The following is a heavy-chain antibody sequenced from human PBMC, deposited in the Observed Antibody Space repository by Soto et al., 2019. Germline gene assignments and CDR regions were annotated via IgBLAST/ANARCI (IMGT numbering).Heavy chain of an antibody. CDR3: ARRSQYQLLFGWFDP. CDR1: GGSISSYY. V-gene: IGHV4-59*08. Sequence: QVQLQESGPGLVKPSETLSLTCTVSGGSISSYYWSWIRQPPGKGLEWIGYIYYSGSTNYNPSLKSRVNISVDTSKNQFSLKLSSVTAADTAVYYCARRSQYQLLFGWFDPWGQGTLVTVSS. CDR2: IYYSGST. J-gene: IGHJ5*02. D-gene: IGHD2-2*01.